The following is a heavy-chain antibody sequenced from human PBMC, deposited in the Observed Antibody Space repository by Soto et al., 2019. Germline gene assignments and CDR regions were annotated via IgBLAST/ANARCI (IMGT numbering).Heavy chain of an antibody. Sequence: QVQLVQSGAEVKKPGASVKVSCKASGYTFTSYDINGVRQATGQGLEGLGWMNPNSGNTGYAQKFQGRVTMTRNTAISRAYIDLSSLRSEDTAVYYCARVEGTYYDFLSVYYMGYYYGMDVWVQGTTVTVSS. D-gene: IGHD3-3*01. CDR1: GYTFTSYD. J-gene: IGHJ6*02. CDR2: MNPNSGNT. CDR3: ARVEGTYYDFLSVYYMGYYYGMDV. V-gene: IGHV1-8*01.